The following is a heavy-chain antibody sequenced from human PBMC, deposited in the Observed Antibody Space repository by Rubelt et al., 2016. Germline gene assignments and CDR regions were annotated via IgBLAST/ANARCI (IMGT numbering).Heavy chain of an antibody. CDR3: AGRPSCSGSTTCYTRWFDP. Sequence: QVQLQQWGAGLLKPSETLSLTCAVYGGSFSGYYWGWIRQPPGKGLEWIGSIYYSGTTYYNPSLKSRVTISVDTSKNRFSLRLTSVDAADTAVYYCAGRPSCSGSTTCYTRWFDPWGQGTLVTVSS. CDR2: IYYSGTT. J-gene: IGHJ5*02. D-gene: IGHD2-2*02. CDR1: GGSFSGYY. V-gene: IGHV4-34*02.